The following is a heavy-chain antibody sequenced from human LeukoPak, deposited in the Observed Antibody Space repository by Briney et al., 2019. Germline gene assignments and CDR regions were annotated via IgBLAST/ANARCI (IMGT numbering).Heavy chain of an antibody. D-gene: IGHD2-2*01. CDR3: ARVLYGSRVNVIDS. CDR1: GFTFSNYW. Sequence: GGSLRLSCAASGFTFSNYWINWVRQAPGKGLEWVANMNEYGSEKYYVDSVRGRFTISRDDAENSLFLHMNSLRVEDTAVYRCARVLYGSRVNVIDSWGPGTLVTVSS. V-gene: IGHV3-7*01. CDR2: MNEYGSEK. J-gene: IGHJ4*02.